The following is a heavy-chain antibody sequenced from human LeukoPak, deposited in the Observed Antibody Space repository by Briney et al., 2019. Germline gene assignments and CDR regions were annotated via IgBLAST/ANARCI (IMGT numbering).Heavy chain of an antibody. Sequence: SVKVSCKASGGTFSSYAISWVRQAPGQGLEWMGGIIPIFGTANYAQKFQGRVTISADESTSTAYMELSSLRSEDTAVYYCARDCSSTSCFNSFDPWGQGTLVTVSS. J-gene: IGHJ5*02. CDR1: GGTFSSYA. V-gene: IGHV1-69*13. D-gene: IGHD2-2*01. CDR3: ARDCSSTSCFNSFDP. CDR2: IIPIFGTA.